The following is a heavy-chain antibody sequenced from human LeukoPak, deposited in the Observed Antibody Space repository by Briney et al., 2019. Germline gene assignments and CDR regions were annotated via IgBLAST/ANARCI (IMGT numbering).Heavy chain of an antibody. D-gene: IGHD3-22*01. Sequence: PGGSLRLSCAASGFTFSSYSMNWVRQAPGKGLEWIGDMSPSGSPNYNPSLKSRVTISVDTSKNQFSLKLRSVTAADTAVYYCARGRQDVNMIVVVMAGVSYYLDVWGKGTTVTVS. CDR2: MSPSGSP. CDR3: ARGRQDVNMIVVVMAGVSYYLDV. J-gene: IGHJ6*03. V-gene: IGHV4-34*08. CDR1: GFTFSSYS.